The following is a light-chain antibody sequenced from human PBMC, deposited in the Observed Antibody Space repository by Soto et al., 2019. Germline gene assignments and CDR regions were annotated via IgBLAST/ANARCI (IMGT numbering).Light chain of an antibody. CDR2: KND. V-gene: IGLV1-47*01. CDR1: SSNIGSNY. CDR3: STWDDSLTSLV. Sequence: QSVLTQPPSTSGTPGQGVSISCSGSSSNIGSNYVYWYQQLPGRAPRLIMYKNDQRPSGVPDRFSGSKSGTSASLAISGLRSEDEAVYHCSTWDDSLTSLVFGGGTQLTVL. J-gene: IGLJ7*01.